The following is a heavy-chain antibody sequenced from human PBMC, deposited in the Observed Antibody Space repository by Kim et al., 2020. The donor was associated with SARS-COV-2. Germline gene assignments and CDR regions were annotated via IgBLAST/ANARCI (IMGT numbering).Heavy chain of an antibody. J-gene: IGHJ3*02. Sequence: PSLKSRVTMSVDTSKNQFSLKLSSVTAADTAVYYCARRCGGDCYLDAFDIWGQGTMVTVSS. CDR3: ARRCGGDCYLDAFDI. D-gene: IGHD2-21*02. V-gene: IGHV4-39*01.